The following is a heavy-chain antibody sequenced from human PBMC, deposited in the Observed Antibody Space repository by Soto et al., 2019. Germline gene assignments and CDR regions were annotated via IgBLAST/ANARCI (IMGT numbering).Heavy chain of an antibody. J-gene: IGHJ4*02. D-gene: IGHD2-8*01. Sequence: ASVKVSCKASGYTFTSYDISWVRQAPGQGPEWMGWMNPNSGNTGYAQKFRGRVTMTRNTSISTAYMELSSLRSEDTAVYYCARDLMLYVRDNWGQGALVTVSS. CDR3: ARDLMLYVRDN. CDR1: GYTFTSYD. V-gene: IGHV1-8*01. CDR2: MNPNSGNT.